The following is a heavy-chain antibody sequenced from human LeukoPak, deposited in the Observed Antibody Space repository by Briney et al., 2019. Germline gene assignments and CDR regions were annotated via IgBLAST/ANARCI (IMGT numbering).Heavy chain of an antibody. D-gene: IGHD1-7*01. J-gene: IGHJ4*02. V-gene: IGHV1-69*04. CDR1: GGTFSSYA. Sequence: GASVKVSCKASGGTFSSYAISWVRQAPGQGLEWMGRIIPILGIANYAQKFQGRVTITADKSTSTAYMGLSSLRSEDTAVYYCARDLGGDNWNYVFDYWGQGTLVTVSS. CDR3: ARDLGGDNWNYVFDY. CDR2: IIPILGIA.